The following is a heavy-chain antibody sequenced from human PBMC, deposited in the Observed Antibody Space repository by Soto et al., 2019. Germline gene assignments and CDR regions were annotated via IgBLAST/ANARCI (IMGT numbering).Heavy chain of an antibody. D-gene: IGHD3-10*01. V-gene: IGHV3-30*18. CDR1: GFTFSSYG. Sequence: PGGSLRLSCAASGFTFSSYGMHWVRQAPGKGLEWVAVISYDGSNKYYADSVKGRFTISRDNSKNTLYLQMNSLRAEDTAVYYCAKMPRAGSFTYYFDYWGQGTLVTVSS. CDR2: ISYDGSNK. CDR3: AKMPRAGSFTYYFDY. J-gene: IGHJ4*02.